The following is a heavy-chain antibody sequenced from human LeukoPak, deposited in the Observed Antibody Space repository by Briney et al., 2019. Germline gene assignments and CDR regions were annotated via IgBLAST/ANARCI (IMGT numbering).Heavy chain of an antibody. Sequence: ASVKDSCKVSGYTLTELSMHWVRQAPGKGLEWVGGFDPEDGEKIYSQKFQGRVTMTEDTSTDTAYMELSSLRSEDTAFYYCATLFPLFDYWGQGTLVTVSS. CDR1: GYTLTELS. CDR3: ATLFPLFDY. J-gene: IGHJ4*02. V-gene: IGHV1-24*01. CDR2: FDPEDGEK.